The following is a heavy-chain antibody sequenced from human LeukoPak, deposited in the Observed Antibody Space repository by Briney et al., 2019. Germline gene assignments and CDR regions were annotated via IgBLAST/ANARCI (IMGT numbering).Heavy chain of an antibody. V-gene: IGHV3-23*01. J-gene: IGHJ3*02. D-gene: IGHD2-2*01. Sequence: GGSLRLSCAASGFTFSSYAMSWVRQAPGKGLEWVSAISGSGGSTYYADSVKGRFTISRDNSKNTLYLQMNSLRAEDTAVYYCAKNVGYCSSTSCYSAFDIWGQGTMVTVSS. CDR1: GFTFSSYA. CDR3: AKNVGYCSSTSCYSAFDI. CDR2: ISGSGGST.